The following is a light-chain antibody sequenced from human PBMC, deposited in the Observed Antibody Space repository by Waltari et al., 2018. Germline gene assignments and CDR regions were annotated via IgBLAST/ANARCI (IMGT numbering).Light chain of an antibody. V-gene: IGLV1-44*01. J-gene: IGLJ2*01. CDR2: SNN. CDR3: AAWDDSLNGVV. Sequence: QSVLTHPPSASGTPGQTGTTSCSASSPNIGSNTVNWYQQLPGTAPKLLIYSNNQRPSGVPDRFSGSKSGTSASLAISGLQSEDEADYYCAAWDDSLNGVVFGGGTKLTVL. CDR1: SPNIGSNT.